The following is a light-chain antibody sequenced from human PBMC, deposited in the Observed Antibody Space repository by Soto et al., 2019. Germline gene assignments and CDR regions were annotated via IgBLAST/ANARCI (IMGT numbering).Light chain of an antibody. CDR1: QSLSSN. CDR2: GAS. CDR3: QQYKSNRRT. V-gene: IGKV3-15*01. Sequence: EVVMTQSPATLSVSPGERATLSCRASQSLSSNLAWYQQRPGQAPRLLIYGASTRATGIPARFSGSGSGTEFTLTISSLQSDDFATYYCQQYKSNRRTFGQGTKVDIK. J-gene: IGKJ1*01.